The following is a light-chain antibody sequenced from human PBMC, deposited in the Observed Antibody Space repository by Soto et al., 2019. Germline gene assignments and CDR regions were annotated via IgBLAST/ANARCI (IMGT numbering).Light chain of an antibody. Sequence: EIVLTQSPGTLSLSPGERATLSCRASQSVSSNYLAWYQQKPGQAPRLLMYGASSRATGIPDRFSGSGSGTDFTLTIGRLEPEDFAVYYCQQYGSSPRNFGGGTKVEIK. V-gene: IGKV3-20*01. J-gene: IGKJ4*01. CDR1: QSVSSNY. CDR3: QQYGSSPRN. CDR2: GAS.